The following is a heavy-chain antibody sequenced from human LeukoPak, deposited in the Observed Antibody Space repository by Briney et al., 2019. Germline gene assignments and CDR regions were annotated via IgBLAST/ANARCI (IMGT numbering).Heavy chain of an antibody. J-gene: IGHJ4*02. CDR1: GFTFSSYG. CDR2: IRYDGSNK. V-gene: IGHV3-30*02. D-gene: IGHD6-25*01. Sequence: SGGSLRLSCAASGFTFSSYGMHWVRQAPGKGLEWVAFIRYDGSNKYYADSVKGRFTISRDNSKNTLYLQMDSLRAEDTAVYYCARDNRRLLVLDYWGQGTLVTVSS. CDR3: ARDNRRLLVLDY.